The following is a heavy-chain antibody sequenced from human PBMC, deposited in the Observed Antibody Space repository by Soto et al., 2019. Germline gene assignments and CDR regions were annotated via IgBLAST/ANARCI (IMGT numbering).Heavy chain of an antibody. Sequence: PGGSLRLSCAASGFTFSSYVMHWVRQAPGKGLEWVAVIWYDGSNKYYADSVKGRFTISRDNSKNTLYLQMNSLRAEDTAVYYCARDQYKYSNYLGGYYYYGMDVWGQGTTVTVSS. J-gene: IGHJ6*02. D-gene: IGHD4-4*01. CDR1: GFTFSSYV. CDR2: IWYDGSNK. CDR3: ARDQYKYSNYLGGYYYYGMDV. V-gene: IGHV3-33*01.